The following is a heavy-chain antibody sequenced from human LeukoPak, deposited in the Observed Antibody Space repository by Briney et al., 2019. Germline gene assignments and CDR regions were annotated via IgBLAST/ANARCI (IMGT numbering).Heavy chain of an antibody. D-gene: IGHD4-17*01. CDR3: AREGPLRLPYFDP. CDR2: INPNIGGT. Sequence: ASVKVSCKASGYTFTGYYMHWVRQAPGQGLEWMGWINPNIGGTNYAQKFQGRVTMTRDTSISTAYTELSSLRSDDTAVYYCAREGPLRLPYFDPWGQGTLVTVSS. J-gene: IGHJ5*02. CDR1: GYTFTGYY. V-gene: IGHV1-2*02.